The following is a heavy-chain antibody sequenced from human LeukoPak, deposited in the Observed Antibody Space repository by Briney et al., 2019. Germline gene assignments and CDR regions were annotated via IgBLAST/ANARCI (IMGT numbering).Heavy chain of an antibody. J-gene: IGHJ4*02. CDR3: AKNELLWFGELLIDY. D-gene: IGHD3-10*01. CDR2: MNPNSGNT. Sequence: ASVKVSCKASGYTLTSYDINWVRQATGQGLEWMGWMNPNSGNTGYAQKFQGRVTMTRNTSISTAYMEVSSLRAEDTAVYYCAKNELLWFGELLIDYWGQGTLVTVSS. CDR1: GYTLTSYD. V-gene: IGHV1-8*01.